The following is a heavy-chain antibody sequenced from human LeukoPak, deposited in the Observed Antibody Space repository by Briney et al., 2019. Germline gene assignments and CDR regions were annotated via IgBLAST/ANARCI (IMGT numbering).Heavy chain of an antibody. CDR1: GFTVSSNY. Sequence: GGSLRLSCAASGFTVSSNYMSWVRQAPGKGLEWVSVIYSGGSTYYADSVKGRFTISRGNSKNTLYLQMNSLRAEDTAVYYCARVRITMIVVVPHDAFDIWGQGTMVTVSS. V-gene: IGHV3-53*01. CDR3: ARVRITMIVVVPHDAFDI. J-gene: IGHJ3*02. D-gene: IGHD3-22*01. CDR2: IYSGGST.